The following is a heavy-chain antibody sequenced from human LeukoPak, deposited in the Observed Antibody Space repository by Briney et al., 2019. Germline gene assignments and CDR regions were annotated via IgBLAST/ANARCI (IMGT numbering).Heavy chain of an antibody. Sequence: SETLSLTCAVYGGSFSGYYWSWIRQPPGKGLEWIGEINHSGSTNYNPSLKSRVTISVDTSKNQFSLKLSSVTAADTAVYYCASSNCSGGSCNWYYFDYWGQGTLVTVSP. J-gene: IGHJ4*02. CDR1: GGSFSGYY. CDR3: ASSNCSGGSCNWYYFDY. CDR2: INHSGST. V-gene: IGHV4-34*01. D-gene: IGHD2-15*01.